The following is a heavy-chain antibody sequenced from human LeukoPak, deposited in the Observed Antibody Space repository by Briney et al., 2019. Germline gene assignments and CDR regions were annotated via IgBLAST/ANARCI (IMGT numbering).Heavy chain of an antibody. Sequence: GGSLRLSCAASEFTFSSNYMNWVRQAPGKGLEWVSFIYSGGNTHYSDSVKGRFTISRDNSKNTLYLQMNSLRAEDTAVYYCARRAGEYSHPYDYWGQGTLVTVSS. CDR2: IYSGGNT. CDR1: EFTFSSNY. D-gene: IGHD4-17*01. J-gene: IGHJ4*02. V-gene: IGHV3-53*01. CDR3: ARRAGEYSHPYDY.